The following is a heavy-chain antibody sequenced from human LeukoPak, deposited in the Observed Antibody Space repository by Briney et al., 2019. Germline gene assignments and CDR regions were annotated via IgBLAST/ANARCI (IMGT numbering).Heavy chain of an antibody. CDR1: GFTFSSYA. Sequence: GGSLRLPCAASGFTFSSYAMSWVRQAPGKGLEWVSAISGSGGSTYCADSVKGRFTISRDNSKNTLYLQMNSLRAEDTAVYYCAKDLDAQGDYGDYTPFDYWGQGTLVTVSS. CDR2: ISGSGGST. V-gene: IGHV3-23*01. D-gene: IGHD4-17*01. J-gene: IGHJ4*02. CDR3: AKDLDAQGDYGDYTPFDY.